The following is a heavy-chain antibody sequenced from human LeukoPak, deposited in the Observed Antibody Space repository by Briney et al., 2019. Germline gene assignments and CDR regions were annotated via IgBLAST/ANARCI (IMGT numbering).Heavy chain of an antibody. V-gene: IGHV4-59*01. D-gene: IGHD4/OR15-4a*01. J-gene: IGHJ4*02. CDR1: GGSISSYY. Sequence: PSETLSLTCTVSGGSISSYYWSWIRKPPGKGLEWIGYIYYSGSTNYNPSLKSRVTISVDTSKNQFSLKLSSVTAADTAVYYCARGGILTTAPDYWGQGTLVTVSS. CDR2: IYYSGST. CDR3: ARGGILTTAPDY.